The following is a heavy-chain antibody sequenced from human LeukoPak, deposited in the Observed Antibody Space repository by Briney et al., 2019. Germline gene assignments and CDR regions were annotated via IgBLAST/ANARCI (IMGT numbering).Heavy chain of an antibody. D-gene: IGHD3-22*01. V-gene: IGHV4-34*01. Sequence: PSETLSLTCAVHGGSFSDYYWSWIRQPPGKGLEWIGEINHGGSTNYNPSLKSRVTVSVDTSKNQFSLRLSSVTAADTAVYHCAYSSGYQQRWGQGTLVTVSS. CDR3: AYSSGYQQR. CDR1: GGSFSDYY. CDR2: INHGGST. J-gene: IGHJ1*01.